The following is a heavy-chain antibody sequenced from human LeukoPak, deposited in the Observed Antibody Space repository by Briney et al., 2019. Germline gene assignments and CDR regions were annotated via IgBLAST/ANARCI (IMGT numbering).Heavy chain of an antibody. V-gene: IGHV3-74*01. D-gene: IGHD7-27*01. Sequence: AGGSLRLSCAASGFGFSSYWMHWVRQAPGEGLVWVSRINAGGSGTSYADSVEGRFTISRDNAKDTLYLQMNSLRVEDTAVYYCGTSLGPLTEYWGQGTLVTVSS. CDR2: INAGGSGT. CDR3: GTSLGPLTEY. J-gene: IGHJ4*02. CDR1: GFGFSSYW.